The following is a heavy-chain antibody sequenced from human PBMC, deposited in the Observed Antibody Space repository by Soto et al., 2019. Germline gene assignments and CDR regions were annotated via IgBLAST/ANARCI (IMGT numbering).Heavy chain of an antibody. J-gene: IGHJ6*02. Sequence: QITLKESGPTLVKPTQTLTLTCTFSGFSFISSGVGVGWIRQPPGRALEWLALIYWNEDKRYSPSLKGRPTSTKDPSTNEVVPTRTNVDPEDTGTYYCEHKGGGGAGMDVWGQGTTVTV. D-gene: IGHD2-21*01. CDR2: IYWNEDK. CDR3: EHKGGGGAGMDV. V-gene: IGHV2-5*01. CDR1: GFSFISSGVG.